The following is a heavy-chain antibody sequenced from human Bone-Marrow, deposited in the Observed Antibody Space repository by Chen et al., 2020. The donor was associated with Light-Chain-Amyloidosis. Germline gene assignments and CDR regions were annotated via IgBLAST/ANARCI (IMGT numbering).Heavy chain of an antibody. D-gene: IGHD6-13*01. CDR2: IYYTGST. J-gene: IGHJ4*02. CDR3: VRRDVRWHIDF. V-gene: IGHV4-61*01. CDR1: GASVSSDYHY. Sequence: QVQLQESGPGLVKPSGTLSLTCTVAGASVSSDYHYWTWIRQPPGDRLKWIGYIYYTGSTKYNPSLESRIAISIDTSKNQFSLKVNSVTAADTAVYYCVRRDVRWHIDFWGQGALVTVSS.